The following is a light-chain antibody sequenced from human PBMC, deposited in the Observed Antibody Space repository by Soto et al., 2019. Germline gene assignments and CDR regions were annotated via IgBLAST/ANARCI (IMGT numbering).Light chain of an antibody. CDR3: QQYNNWLYT. J-gene: IGKJ2*01. Sequence: EIVMTQSPVTLSVSPGERATLSCRASQSISTNLAWYQQKAGQAPRLLIYAASTRANGIPARFSGSGSGTDFTLTINSLRSEDFAVYYCQQYNNWLYTFGQGTKVDIK. CDR2: AAS. V-gene: IGKV3-15*01. CDR1: QSISTN.